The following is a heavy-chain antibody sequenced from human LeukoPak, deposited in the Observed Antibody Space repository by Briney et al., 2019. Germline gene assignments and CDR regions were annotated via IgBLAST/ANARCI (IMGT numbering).Heavy chain of an antibody. D-gene: IGHD1-26*01. CDR3: ARDSGSYYDY. J-gene: IGHJ4*02. CDR1: GYTFTSYG. V-gene: IGHV1-18*01. Sequence: ASVKVSCKASGYTFTSYGISWVRQAPGQGLEWMGWISAYNGNTNYAQKFQGRVTITTDESTSTAYMELSSLRSEDTAVYYCARDSGSYYDYWGQGTLVTVSS. CDR2: ISAYNGNT.